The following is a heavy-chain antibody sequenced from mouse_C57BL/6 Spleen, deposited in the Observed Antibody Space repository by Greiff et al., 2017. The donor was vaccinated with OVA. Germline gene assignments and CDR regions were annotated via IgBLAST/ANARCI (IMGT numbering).Heavy chain of an antibody. CDR3: APNWDAAWFAY. CDR2: IYPGDGDT. D-gene: IGHD4-1*01. CDR1: GYAFSSSW. V-gene: IGHV1-82*01. J-gene: IGHJ3*01. Sequence: VQLVESGPELVKPGASVKISCKASGYAFSSSWMNWVKQRPGKGLEWIGRIYPGDGDTNYNGKFKGKATLTADKSSSTAYMQLSSLTSEDSAVYFCAPNWDAAWFAYWGQGTLVTVSA.